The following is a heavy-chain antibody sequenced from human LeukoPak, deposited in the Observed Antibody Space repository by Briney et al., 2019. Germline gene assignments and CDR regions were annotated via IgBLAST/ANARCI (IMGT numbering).Heavy chain of an antibody. CDR3: AREDSSSFHCFSY. D-gene: IGHD6-13*01. V-gene: IGHV4-34*01. CDR1: GGSFSGYY. Sequence: SETLSLTCAVYGGSFSGYYWSWIRQPPGKGLEWIGEINHSGSTNYNPSLKSRVTISVDTSKNQFSLKLSSVTAADTAVYYCAREDSSSFHCFSYWGQGTLVTVSS. CDR2: INHSGST. J-gene: IGHJ4*02.